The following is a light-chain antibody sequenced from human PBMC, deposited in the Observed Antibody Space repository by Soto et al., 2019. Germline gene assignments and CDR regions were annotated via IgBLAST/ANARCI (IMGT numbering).Light chain of an antibody. V-gene: IGKV1-27*01. CDR3: QKYNDAPLT. Sequence: DIQMTQSPSSLSASVGDRVTITCRASQGIGNYLAWYQQKPGKVPKLLIYAASALQSGVPSRFSGGGSGTDFTLNISSLQPEDVATYYCQKYNDAPLTFGQGTRLEIK. J-gene: IGKJ5*01. CDR1: QGIGNY. CDR2: AAS.